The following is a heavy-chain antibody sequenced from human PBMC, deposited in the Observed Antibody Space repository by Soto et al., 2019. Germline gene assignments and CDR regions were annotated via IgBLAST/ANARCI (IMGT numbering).Heavy chain of an antibody. V-gene: IGHV4-61*01. D-gene: IGHD3-22*01. Sequence: SETLSLTCTVSGGSVSSGSYYWSWIRQPPGKGLEWIGYIYYSGSTNYNPSLKSRVTISVDTSKNQFSLKLSSVTAADTAVYYCASVNYYDSSGYSGYWVQGTLVTVSS. J-gene: IGHJ4*02. CDR3: ASVNYYDSSGYSGY. CDR2: IYYSGST. CDR1: GGSVSSGSYY.